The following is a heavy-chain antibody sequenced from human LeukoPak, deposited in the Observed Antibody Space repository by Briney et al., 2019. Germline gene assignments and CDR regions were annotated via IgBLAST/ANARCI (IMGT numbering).Heavy chain of an antibody. CDR1: GGSFSGYY. J-gene: IGHJ4*02. D-gene: IGHD5-24*01. Sequence: SETLSLTCAVYGGSFSGYYWSWIRQPPGKGLEWIGEINHSGSTNYNPSLKSRVTISVDTSKNQFSLKLSSVTAADTAVYYCARAEMATTGPFDYWGQGTLVTVSS. CDR3: ARAEMATTGPFDY. V-gene: IGHV4-34*01. CDR2: INHSGST.